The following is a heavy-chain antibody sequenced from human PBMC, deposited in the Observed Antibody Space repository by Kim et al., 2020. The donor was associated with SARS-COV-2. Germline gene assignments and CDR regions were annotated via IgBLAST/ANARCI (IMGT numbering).Heavy chain of an antibody. CDR1: GGSISSSNYY. CDR3: VRQPPDGYFAFDI. CDR2: INYSGTT. V-gene: IGHV4-39*01. D-gene: IGHD5-12*01. Sequence: SETLSLTCTVSGGSISSSNYYWAWIRQPPGKELEWIGSINYSGTTYYNLSLKSRVTISVDTSRNQFSLKLTSVTAADAAVFYCVRQPPDGYFAFDIWGQGTMVSFSS. J-gene: IGHJ3*02.